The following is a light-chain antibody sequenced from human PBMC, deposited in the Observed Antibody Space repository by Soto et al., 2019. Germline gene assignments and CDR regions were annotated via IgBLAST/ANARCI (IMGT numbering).Light chain of an antibody. CDR3: SSYTSSSTHV. CDR1: SSDVGGYNY. V-gene: IGLV2-14*01. Sequence: QSALTQPAYVSGSPGQSITISCTGTSSDVGGYNYVSWYQQHPGKAPKLMIYEVSNRPSGVSNRFSGSKSGNTASLTISGLQAEDEAYYYCSSYTSSSTHVFGPGTKLTVL. J-gene: IGLJ1*01. CDR2: EVS.